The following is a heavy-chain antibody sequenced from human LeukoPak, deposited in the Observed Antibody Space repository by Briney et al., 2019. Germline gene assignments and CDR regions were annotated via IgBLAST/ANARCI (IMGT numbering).Heavy chain of an antibody. J-gene: IGHJ4*02. CDR1: GFTFSSYW. D-gene: IGHD4-17*01. Sequence: PGGSLRLSCTASGFTFSSYWVNWVRHAPGKGLEWVSGISDSGGSTNYADSVKGRCTISRDNSKNTLFLQMNSLRAEDTAVSYYANDGTTVTTGLYWGQGTVVTVSS. CDR2: ISDSGGST. CDR3: ANDGTTVTTGLY. V-gene: IGHV3-23*01.